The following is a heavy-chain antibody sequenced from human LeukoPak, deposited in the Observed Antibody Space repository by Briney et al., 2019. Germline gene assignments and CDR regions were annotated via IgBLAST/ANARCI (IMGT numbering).Heavy chain of an antibody. CDR1: GFTFSSYA. CDR3: AKDLRIQLWAYCFDY. J-gene: IGHJ4*02. V-gene: IGHV3-23*01. D-gene: IGHD5-18*01. Sequence: GGSLRLSCAASGFTFSSYAMTWVRQAPGKGLEWVSTISNSGGSTYYADSVKGRFTISRDNSKNTLYLHMNSLRDEDTAVYYCAKDLRIQLWAYCFDYWGQGTLVTVSS. CDR2: ISNSGGST.